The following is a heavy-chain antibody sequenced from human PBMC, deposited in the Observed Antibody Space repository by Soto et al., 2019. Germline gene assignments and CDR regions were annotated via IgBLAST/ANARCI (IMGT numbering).Heavy chain of an antibody. D-gene: IGHD5-12*01. Sequence: GASVKVSCKASGYTFTSYDINWVRQATGQGLEWMGWMNPNSGNTGYAQKFQGRVTMTRNTSISTAYMELSSLRSEDTAVYYCARGPVISGYDSFYYYYGMDVWGQGTTVTVSS. J-gene: IGHJ6*02. V-gene: IGHV1-8*01. CDR3: ARGPVISGYDSFYYYYGMDV. CDR1: GYTFTSYD. CDR2: MNPNSGNT.